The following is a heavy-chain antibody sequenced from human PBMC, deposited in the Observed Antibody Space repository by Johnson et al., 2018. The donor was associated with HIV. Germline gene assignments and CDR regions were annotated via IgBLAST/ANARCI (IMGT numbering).Heavy chain of an antibody. J-gene: IGHJ3*02. CDR1: GFMFSNYG. D-gene: IGHD3-10*01. CDR3: AKVPSAVWFGEVI. CDR2: IRFDGSDK. Sequence: QVQLVESGGGVVQPGGSLRLSCAASGFMFSNYGMYWVRQAPGKGLEWVSFIRFDGSDKYYADSVKGRFTISRDNSKNTLYLQMMSLRTEDTAVYFCAKVPSAVWFGEVIWGQGTMVTVSS. V-gene: IGHV3-30*02.